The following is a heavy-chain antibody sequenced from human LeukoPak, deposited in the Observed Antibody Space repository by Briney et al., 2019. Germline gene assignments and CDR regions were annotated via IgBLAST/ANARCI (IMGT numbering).Heavy chain of an antibody. J-gene: IGHJ4*02. CDR2: IYPADSDT. CDR3: ARRGGRDGYNEGFDY. Sequence: GESLKISCKGSGYSFSNYWIGWVRQMPGKGLEWMESIYPADSDTRYSPSFQGQVTISADKSISTAYLQWSSLKASDTAMYYCARRGGRDGYNEGFDYWGQGTLVTVSS. V-gene: IGHV5-51*01. D-gene: IGHD5-24*01. CDR1: GYSFSNYW.